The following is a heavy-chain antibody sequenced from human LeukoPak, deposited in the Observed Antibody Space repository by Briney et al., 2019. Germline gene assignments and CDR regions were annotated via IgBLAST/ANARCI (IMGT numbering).Heavy chain of an antibody. V-gene: IGHV1-18*01. CDR3: ARSYYYDGSGYYPD. CDR1: GYTFTSYG. CDR2: ISAYNGNT. J-gene: IGHJ4*02. Sequence: ASVKVSCKASGYTFTSYGISWVRQAPGQGLEWMGWISAYNGNTNYAQKLQGRVTMTTDTSTSTAYMELRSLRSDDTAVYYCARSYYYDGSGYYPDWGPGTLVTVSS. D-gene: IGHD3-22*01.